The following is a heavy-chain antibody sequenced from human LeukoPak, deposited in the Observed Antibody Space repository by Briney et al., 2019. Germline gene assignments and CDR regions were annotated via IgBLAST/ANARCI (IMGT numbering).Heavy chain of an antibody. CDR2: ISGCRDSR. CDR1: GVTSSSCA. D-gene: IGHD1-26*01. CDR3: ANGRGVGATRFDY. J-gene: IGHJ4*02. V-gene: IGHV3-23*01. Sequence: AETLTLTCTARGVTSSSCAMRWPPLSRVKALDYASAISGCRDSRYYADAVKRRFIISSDNPQNILYLQVNRLIAQDPPASYFANGRGVGATRFDYWGQGTLVTVSS.